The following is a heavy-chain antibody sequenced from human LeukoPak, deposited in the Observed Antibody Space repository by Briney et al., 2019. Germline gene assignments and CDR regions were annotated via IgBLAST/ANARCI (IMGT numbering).Heavy chain of an antibody. CDR1: GGSISSGSYY. Sequence: SETLSLTCTVSGGSISSGSYYWSWIRQPAGKGLEWIGRMYTSGSTNYNPSLKSRVTISVDTSKNQFSLKLSSVTAADTAVYYCARDSDYWGQGTLVTVSS. CDR3: ARDSDY. J-gene: IGHJ4*02. CDR2: MYTSGST. V-gene: IGHV4-61*02.